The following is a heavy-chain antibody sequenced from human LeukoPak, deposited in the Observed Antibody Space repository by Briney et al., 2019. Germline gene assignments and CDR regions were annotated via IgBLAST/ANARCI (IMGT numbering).Heavy chain of an antibody. CDR2: INPRSGGS. Sequence: ASVTVSCKASGYSFPDYFIHWVRQAPGQGLQWVGWINPRSGGSTYAQRFQGRVTMTRDTSFSTAYMELSSLRSEDTAVYYCARGPQQLVMGWVGYYYMDVWGKGTTVTVSS. CDR1: GYSFPDYF. CDR3: ARGPQQLVMGWVGYYYMDV. V-gene: IGHV1-2*02. D-gene: IGHD6-13*01. J-gene: IGHJ6*03.